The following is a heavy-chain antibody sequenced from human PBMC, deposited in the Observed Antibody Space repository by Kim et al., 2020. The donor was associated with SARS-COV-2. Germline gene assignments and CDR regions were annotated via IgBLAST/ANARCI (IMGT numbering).Heavy chain of an antibody. V-gene: IGHV3-48*02. Sequence: GGSLRLSCATSGFTFSYYSMNWVRQAPGKGLEWVAYASSDFKTTYYADSVKGRFTVSRDKAKNSVSLLLSSLRHDDAGVYYCVRDKGDFWGHGTAVTVSS. CDR3: VRDKGDF. CDR2: ASSDFKTT. J-gene: IGHJ6*02. CDR1: GFTFSYYS.